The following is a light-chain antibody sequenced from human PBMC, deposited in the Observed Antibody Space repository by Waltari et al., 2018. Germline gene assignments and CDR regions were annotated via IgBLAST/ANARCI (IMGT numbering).Light chain of an antibody. CDR3: QQYNDYPLT. CDR2: KAS. J-gene: IGKJ4*01. Sequence: DIQMTQSPSTLSAYVGDRVTITCRASQIISTWLAWYQQKPGKAPKPLIYKASGLESGVPSRFSGSGSGTEFTLTISSLQPDDFATYYCQQYNDYPLTFGGGTKVEIK. V-gene: IGKV1-5*03. CDR1: QIISTW.